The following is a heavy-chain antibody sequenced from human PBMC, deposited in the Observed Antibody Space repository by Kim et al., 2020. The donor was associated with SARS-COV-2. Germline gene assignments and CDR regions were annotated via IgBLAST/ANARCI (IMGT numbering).Heavy chain of an antibody. Sequence: PSHKRRVTISVDTSKTQFSLKLSSVTAADTAVYYCARAPITMIVVVKAFDIWGQGTMVTVSS. J-gene: IGHJ3*02. V-gene: IGHV4-31*02. CDR3: ARAPITMIVVVKAFDI. D-gene: IGHD3-22*01.